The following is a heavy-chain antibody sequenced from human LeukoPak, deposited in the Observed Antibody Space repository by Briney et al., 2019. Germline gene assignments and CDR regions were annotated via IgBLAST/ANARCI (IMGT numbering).Heavy chain of an antibody. D-gene: IGHD2-2*01. CDR2: IYSGGST. CDR1: GFTVSSNY. Sequence: GGSLRLSCAASGFTVSSNYMSWVRQAPGKGLEWVSVIYSGGSTYYADSVKGRFTISRDNSKNTLYLQMNSLRAEDTAVYYCAKAPYCSSTSCYRGYYMDVWGKGTTVTVSS. V-gene: IGHV3-53*05. J-gene: IGHJ6*03. CDR3: AKAPYCSSTSCYRGYYMDV.